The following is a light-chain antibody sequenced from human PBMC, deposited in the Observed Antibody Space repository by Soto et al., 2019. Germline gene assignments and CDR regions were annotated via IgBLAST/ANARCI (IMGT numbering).Light chain of an antibody. CDR1: QSVLYRSNSKNY. J-gene: IGKJ4*01. CDR2: WSS. CDR3: QHYYTTSLT. Sequence: DIVMTQSPDSLAVSLGERATINCKSSQSVLYRSNSKNYLVWYQQKPGQPPKLLIYWSSTRDSGVPDRFGGSGSGTYFTLTISRLQAEVVVVYYCQHYYTTSLTFGGGTKEEIK. V-gene: IGKV4-1*01.